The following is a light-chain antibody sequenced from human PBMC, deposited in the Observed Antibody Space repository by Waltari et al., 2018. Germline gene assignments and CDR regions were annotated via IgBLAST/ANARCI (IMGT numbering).Light chain of an antibody. CDR1: SPAVGTYNL. CDR2: EDN. J-gene: IGLJ3*02. CDR3: CSYAGSWV. V-gene: IGLV2-23*01. Sequence: QSALTQPASVSGSRGQSITISCPGTSPAVGTYNLVSWYQQHPGKAPKLMIYEDNNRPSGVSSRFSGSRSGNTASLTISGLQPEDEADYYRCSYAGSWVFGGWTKLTVL.